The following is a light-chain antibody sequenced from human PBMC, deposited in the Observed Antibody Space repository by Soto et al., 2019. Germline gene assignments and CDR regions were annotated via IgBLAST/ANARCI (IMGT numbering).Light chain of an antibody. J-gene: IGKJ5*01. CDR2: DAS. V-gene: IGKV3-11*01. CDR3: QQRSNWPPVIT. Sequence: EIVLTQSPATLSLSPGERATLSCRASQTFSSHLAWYQQKPGQAPRLLIYDASKSATGIPARFSGRGYGTDCALTISSLEPEAFAVYYCQQRSNWPPVITFGQVTRLEIK. CDR1: QTFSSH.